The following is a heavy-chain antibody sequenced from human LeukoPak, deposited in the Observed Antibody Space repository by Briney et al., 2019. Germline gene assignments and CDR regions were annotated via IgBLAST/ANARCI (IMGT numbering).Heavy chain of an antibody. J-gene: IGHJ5*02. CDR3: ARSSGGSGRWGDNWFDP. CDR2: MNPNSGGT. CDR1: RYTFTASY. V-gene: IGHV1-2*02. Sequence: ASVNASSTASRYTFTASYMHWVRQAPGQELEWVGWMNPNSGGTNYPQKFQGRVTMTRDTSISTASMEVTGLRSDDTAVYYCARSSGGSGRWGDNWFDPWGQGTLVIVSS. D-gene: IGHD3-10*01.